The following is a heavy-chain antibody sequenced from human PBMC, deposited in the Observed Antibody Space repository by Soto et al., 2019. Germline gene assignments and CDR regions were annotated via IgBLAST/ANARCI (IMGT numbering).Heavy chain of an antibody. D-gene: IGHD1-26*01. CDR3: ARWHRGRATPLAYFDY. CDR1: GGTFISYA. V-gene: IGHV1-69*01. Sequence: QVQLVQSGAEVKKPGPSVKVSCKASGGTFISYAISWVRQAPGQGLAWLGGIIPIFGTANYAQKFQGRVTITADDSTSTAYMELSSLRSEDTVVYYGARWHRGRATPLAYFDYWGQGTPVNVSS. J-gene: IGHJ4*02. CDR2: IIPIFGTA.